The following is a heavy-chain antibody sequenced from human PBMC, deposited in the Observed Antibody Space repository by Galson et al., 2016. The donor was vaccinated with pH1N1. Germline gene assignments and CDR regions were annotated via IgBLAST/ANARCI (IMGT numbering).Heavy chain of an antibody. CDR1: GNTVTELS. J-gene: IGHJ2*01. CDR2: FYPEDGET. D-gene: IGHD6-13*01. Sequence: SVKVSCKVSGNTVTELSIHWVRQAPGKGLEWMGGFYPEDGETMYTQRFAQKFQGRLTVTEDTSTDAAYMELSSLRSEDTAIYYCASLSASSSWYNGRYFDLWGHGTLVTVSS. V-gene: IGHV1-24*01. CDR3: ASLSASSSWYNGRYFDL.